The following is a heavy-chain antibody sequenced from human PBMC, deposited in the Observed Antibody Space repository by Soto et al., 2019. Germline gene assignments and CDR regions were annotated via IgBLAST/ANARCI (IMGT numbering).Heavy chain of an antibody. CDR1: GFIVSSNY. CDR2: IYSGGNT. J-gene: IGHJ5*02. D-gene: IGHD6-13*01. V-gene: IGHV3-66*01. CDR3: ARNPLSSSWYVSP. Sequence: EVHLVESGGGLVQPGGSLRLSCAASGFIVSSNYMSWVRQAPGKGLEWVSLIYSGGNTFYADSVKGRFTISRDNSKNTLYLQMNSLRAEDTAIYYCARNPLSSSWYVSPWGQGTRVTVSS.